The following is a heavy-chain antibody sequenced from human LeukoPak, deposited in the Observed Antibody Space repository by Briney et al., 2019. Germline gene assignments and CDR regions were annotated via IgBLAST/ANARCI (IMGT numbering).Heavy chain of an antibody. CDR2: ISAYNGNT. V-gene: IGHV1-18*01. Sequence: ASVKVSCKASGYTFTTYGITWVRQAPGQGLEWMGCISAYNGNTNYAQKLQGRVTMTTDTSTSTAYMGLRSLRSDDTAVYYCARALVDGYKELGYWGQGTLVTVSS. D-gene: IGHD5-24*01. J-gene: IGHJ4*02. CDR1: GYTFTTYG. CDR3: ARALVDGYKELGY.